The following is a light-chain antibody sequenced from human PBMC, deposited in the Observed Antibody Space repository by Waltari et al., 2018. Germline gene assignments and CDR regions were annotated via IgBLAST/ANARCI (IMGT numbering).Light chain of an antibody. Sequence: QSALTQPASVSGSPGQSIAISCTGTSSDIGAYNHVYWYQQPPGKAPKLIIYEVSNRPSGVSTRFSGSKSGNTASLTISGLQAEDEADYYCNSFTTSATHVFGTGTKVSVL. J-gene: IGLJ1*01. CDR2: EVS. V-gene: IGLV2-14*01. CDR3: NSFTTSATHV. CDR1: SSDIGAYNH.